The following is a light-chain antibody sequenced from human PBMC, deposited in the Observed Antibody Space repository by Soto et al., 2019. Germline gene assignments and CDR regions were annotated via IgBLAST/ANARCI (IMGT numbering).Light chain of an antibody. Sequence: QSALTQPRSVSGSPGQSVTISCTGTSTDVGGYNYVSWYQQHPGKVPKLMIYDVSKRPSGVPDRFSGSKSGNTASLTISGFHAEDEADYYCCSYAGRDTLYVFGSGTKFTVL. CDR2: DVS. CDR3: CSYAGRDTLYV. CDR1: STDVGGYNY. J-gene: IGLJ1*01. V-gene: IGLV2-11*01.